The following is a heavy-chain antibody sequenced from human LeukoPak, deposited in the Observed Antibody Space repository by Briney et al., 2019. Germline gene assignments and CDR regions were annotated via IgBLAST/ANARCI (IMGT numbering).Heavy chain of an antibody. CDR2: IEYSGGSA. J-gene: IGHJ4*02. CDR3: ATGAYFAD. D-gene: IGHD2-21*01. Sequence: PGGSLRLSCTVSGFTLSSYEMSWIRQAPGKGLEWVSSIEYSGGSAYYADSVKGRFTISRDNSMNRLYLQMNSLRAEDTAVYYCATGAYFADWGQGTLVTVSS. CDR1: GFTLSSYE. V-gene: IGHV3-23*01.